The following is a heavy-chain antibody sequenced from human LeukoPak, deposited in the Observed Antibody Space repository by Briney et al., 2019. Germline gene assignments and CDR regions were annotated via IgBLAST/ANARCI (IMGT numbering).Heavy chain of an antibody. Sequence: SSVKVSCKASGGTFSRYAISWVRQAPGQGLEWTGGILPIIGTANYAQKFQGRVTITADESTSTAYMELSSLRSEDTAVYYCAPSRIAVAGTGLDYWGQGTLVTVSS. CDR1: GGTFSRYA. CDR2: ILPIIGTA. D-gene: IGHD6-19*01. CDR3: APSRIAVAGTGLDY. J-gene: IGHJ4*02. V-gene: IGHV1-69*01.